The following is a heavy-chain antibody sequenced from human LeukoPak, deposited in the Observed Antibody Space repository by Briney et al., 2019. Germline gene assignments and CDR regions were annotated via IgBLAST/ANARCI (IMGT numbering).Heavy chain of an antibody. Sequence: GGSPRLSCAASGFTFSRHWVTWVRQAPGKGLEWVANIKEDGSEKYYVDSVKGRFTISRDNAKNSLYLQMNSLRAEDTAVYYCARVVLYYSYMDVWGKGTTVTVSS. CDR1: GFTFSRHW. CDR3: ARVVLYYSYMDV. CDR2: IKEDGSEK. J-gene: IGHJ6*03. D-gene: IGHD6-13*01. V-gene: IGHV3-7*01.